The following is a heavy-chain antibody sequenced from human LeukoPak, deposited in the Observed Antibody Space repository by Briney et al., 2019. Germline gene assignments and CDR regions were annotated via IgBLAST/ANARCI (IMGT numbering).Heavy chain of an antibody. CDR1: GFTISSYS. J-gene: IGHJ4*02. CDR2: ISSSSSYI. V-gene: IGHV3-21*01. Sequence: PGWSLRLSCAASGFTISSYSMNWVRQAPGKGLEWVSSISSSSSYIYYADSVKGRFTISRDNAKNSLYLQMNSLRAEDTAVYYCARDGGYSYGYPLDYWGQGTLVTVSS. D-gene: IGHD5-18*01. CDR3: ARDGGYSYGYPLDY.